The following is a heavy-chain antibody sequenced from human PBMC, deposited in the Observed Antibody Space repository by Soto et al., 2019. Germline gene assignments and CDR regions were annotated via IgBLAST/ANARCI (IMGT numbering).Heavy chain of an antibody. J-gene: IGHJ4*02. CDR2: ISAYNGNT. CDR3: ARVWGMITFGGVIAPDY. D-gene: IGHD3-16*02. CDR1: GYTFTSYG. Sequence: GASVKVSCKASGYTFTSYGISWVRQAPGQGLEWMGWISAYNGNTNYAQKLQGRVTMTTDTSTSTAYMELRSLRSDDTAVYYCARVWGMITFGGVIAPDYWGQGTLVTVS. V-gene: IGHV1-18*04.